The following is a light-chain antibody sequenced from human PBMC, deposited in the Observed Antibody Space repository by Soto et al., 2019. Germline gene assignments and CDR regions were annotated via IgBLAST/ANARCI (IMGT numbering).Light chain of an antibody. CDR1: TGAVTSGHY. J-gene: IGLJ2*01. CDR3: LLSYSGARV. Sequence: QAVVTQEPSLTVSPGGTVTLTGGSSTGAVTSGHYPYWFQQKPAQAPRTLIYDTTNKHSWTPARFSSSLLGGKAALTLSGAQPEDEADYYCLLSYSGARVFGGGTKLTVL. CDR2: DTT. V-gene: IGLV7-46*01.